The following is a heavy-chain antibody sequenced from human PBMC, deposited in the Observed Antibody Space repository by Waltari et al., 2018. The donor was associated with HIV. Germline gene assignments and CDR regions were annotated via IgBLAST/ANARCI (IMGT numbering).Heavy chain of an antibody. J-gene: IGHJ3*02. CDR1: GYSFTRYG. V-gene: IGHV1-18*01. CDR3: ARAPMTTVTSRGFDI. D-gene: IGHD4-17*01. Sequence: QVQLVQSGAEVKKPGASLKVSCKASGYSFTRYGISWVRQAPGQGLEWIGGIRVYNDNTKDAQKIQDRRNMSTDSPTRRAYMELRSLRSDDTAVYYCARAPMTTVTSRGFDIWGQGTMVIVSS. CDR2: IRVYNDNT.